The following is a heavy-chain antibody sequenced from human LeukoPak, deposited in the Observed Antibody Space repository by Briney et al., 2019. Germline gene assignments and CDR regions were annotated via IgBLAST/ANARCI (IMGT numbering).Heavy chain of an antibody. Sequence: GGSLRLSCAASGFTFSSYSMHWVRQAPGKGLEWVSSISTTTYTYYADSVKGRFTISRDNAKNSLCLQMNSLRVEDTGVYYCARGNYFDYWGQGTLVTVSS. CDR2: ISTTTYT. CDR1: GFTFSSYS. J-gene: IGHJ4*02. D-gene: IGHD3-10*01. V-gene: IGHV3-21*01. CDR3: ARGNYFDY.